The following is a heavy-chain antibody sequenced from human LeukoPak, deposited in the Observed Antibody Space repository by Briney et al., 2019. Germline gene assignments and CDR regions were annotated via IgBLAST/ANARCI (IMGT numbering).Heavy chain of an antibody. V-gene: IGHV1-18*01. CDR2: ISAYNGNT. CDR1: GYTFTSYG. CDR3: ARDRKLPFTPFGMVTAGDAFDI. Sequence: GASVKVSCKASGYTFTSYGISWVRQAPGQGLEWMGWISAYNGNTNYAQKLQGRGTMTTDTSTSTAYMELRSLRSDDTAVYYCARDRKLPFTPFGMVTAGDAFDIWGQGTMVTVSS. J-gene: IGHJ3*02. D-gene: IGHD2-21*02.